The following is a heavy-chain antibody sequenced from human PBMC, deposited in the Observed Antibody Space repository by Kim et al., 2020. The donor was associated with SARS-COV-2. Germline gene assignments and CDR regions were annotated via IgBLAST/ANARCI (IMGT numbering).Heavy chain of an antibody. Sequence: GGSLRLSCAASGFTFSNAWMSWVRQAPGKGLEWVGRIKSKTDGGTTDYAAPVKGRFTISRDDSKNTLYLQMNSLKTEDTAVYYCTTGYCSGGSCLHYYYYGMDVWGQGTTVTVSS. J-gene: IGHJ6*02. CDR1: GFTFSNAW. V-gene: IGHV3-15*01. D-gene: IGHD2-15*01. CDR2: IKSKTDGGTT. CDR3: TTGYCSGGSCLHYYYYGMDV.